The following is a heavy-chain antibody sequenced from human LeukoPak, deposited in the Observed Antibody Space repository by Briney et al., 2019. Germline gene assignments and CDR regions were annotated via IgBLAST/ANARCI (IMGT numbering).Heavy chain of an antibody. CDR1: GGSISSGSYY. J-gene: IGHJ3*02. CDR2: IYTSGST. Sequence: PSETLSLTCTVSGGSISSGSYYWSWIRQPAGKGLEWIGRIYTSGSTNYNPSLKSRVTISVDTSKNQFSLKLSSVTAADTAVYYCARMDDILTGYPGAFDIWGQGTMVTVSS. V-gene: IGHV4-61*02. CDR3: ARMDDILTGYPGAFDI. D-gene: IGHD3-9*01.